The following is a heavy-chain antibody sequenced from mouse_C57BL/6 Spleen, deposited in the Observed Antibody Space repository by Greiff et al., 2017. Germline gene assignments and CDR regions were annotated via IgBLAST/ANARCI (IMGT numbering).Heavy chain of an antibody. V-gene: IGHV8-12*01. J-gene: IGHJ3*01. Sequence: QVTLKVSGPGILQSSQTPSLTCSFSGFSLSTSGMGVSWIRQPSGKGLEWLAHIYWDDDKRSNPSLKSRLTISKDTSRNQVFLKITSVDTADTATYYCARLYGNYGIAWFAYWGQGTLVTVSA. CDR1: GFSLSTSGMG. CDR2: IYWDDDK. CDR3: ARLYGNYGIAWFAY. D-gene: IGHD2-10*02.